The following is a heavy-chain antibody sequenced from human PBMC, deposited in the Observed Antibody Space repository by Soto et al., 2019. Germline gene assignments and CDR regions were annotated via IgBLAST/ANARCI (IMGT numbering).Heavy chain of an antibody. CDR1: GGSVSSGTYY. D-gene: IGHD3-9*01. CDR3: ARKIDKYYSYGIDV. Sequence: SETLSLICTVSGGSVSSGTYYWSWIRQPPGKGLEWIGNIYYSGSTNYNPSLKSRLTISVDTSKNQFSLKLSSVTAADTAVYYCARKIDKYYSYGIDVWSQGTTVTSP. V-gene: IGHV4-61*01. CDR2: IYYSGST. J-gene: IGHJ6*02.